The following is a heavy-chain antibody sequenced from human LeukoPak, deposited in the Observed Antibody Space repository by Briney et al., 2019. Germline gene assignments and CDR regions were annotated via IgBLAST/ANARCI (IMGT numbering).Heavy chain of an antibody. CDR3: ATEGLSDYDIPAGFDY. CDR2: IIPILGIA. Sequence: SVKVSCKASGGTFSSYTISWVRQAPGQRLEWMGRIIPILGIANYAQKFQGRVTITADKSTSTAYMELSSLRSEDTAVYYCATEGLSDYDIPAGFDYWGQGTLVTVSS. J-gene: IGHJ4*02. V-gene: IGHV1-69*02. CDR1: GGTFSSYT. D-gene: IGHD3-9*01.